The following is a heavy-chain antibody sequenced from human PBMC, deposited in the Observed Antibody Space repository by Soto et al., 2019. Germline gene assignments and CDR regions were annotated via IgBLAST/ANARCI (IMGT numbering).Heavy chain of an antibody. CDR3: ARSLWGYCSGGSGDSSRELDH. V-gene: IGHV4-30-2*01. CDR2: IYHSGST. CDR1: GGSISSGGYS. Sequence: QLQLQESGSGLVKPSQTLTLTCAVSGGSISSGGYSWSWIRQPPGKGLEWIGYIYHSGSTYSNPSRKSRFTIAVDRSKNHFALKLSAVPAADAAVYYCARSLWGYCSGGSGDSSRELDHWGQGTLVTVSS. J-gene: IGHJ4*02. D-gene: IGHD2-15*01.